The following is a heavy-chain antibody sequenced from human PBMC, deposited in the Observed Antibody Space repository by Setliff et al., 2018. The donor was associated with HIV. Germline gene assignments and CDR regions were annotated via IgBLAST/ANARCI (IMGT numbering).Heavy chain of an antibody. V-gene: IGHV1-3*04. D-gene: IGHD2-2*01. CDR3: ARDRCNSVACYLYNWFDP. CDR2: INTGNGNT. Sequence: ASVKVSCKASGYTFSHYPMHWVRQAPGQRPEWMGWINTGNGNTKYSQKFQDRVTITRDTSADTVYMELGSLRSEDTAVYYCARDRCNSVACYLYNWFDPWGQGTLGTVS. CDR1: GYTFSHYP. J-gene: IGHJ5*02.